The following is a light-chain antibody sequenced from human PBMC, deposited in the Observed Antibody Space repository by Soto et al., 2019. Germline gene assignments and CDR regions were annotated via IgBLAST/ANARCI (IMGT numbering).Light chain of an antibody. V-gene: IGKV1-5*01. Sequence: DSQITQSPSALSSSVVGIVTFXWRASQTIGSWLAWYQQKPGRAPKLLIFDASSLESGVPSRFSGNGSGTEFTLTISGLQPDDFATYYCQHYNSYSEAFGQGTKVDIK. J-gene: IGKJ1*01. CDR1: QTIGSW. CDR3: QHYNSYSEA. CDR2: DAS.